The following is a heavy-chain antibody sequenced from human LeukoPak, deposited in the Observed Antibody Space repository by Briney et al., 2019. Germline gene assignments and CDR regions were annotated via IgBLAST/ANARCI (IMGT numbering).Heavy chain of an antibody. Sequence: PSETLSLTCAVYGGSFSGYYWSWIRQPPVKGLEWIGEINHSGSTNYNPSLKSRVTISVDTSKNQFSLKLSSVTAADTAVYYCARGRAPAGGCTNGVCPNHGYYFDYWGQGTLVTVSS. V-gene: IGHV4-34*01. CDR2: INHSGST. CDR3: ARGRAPAGGCTNGVCPNHGYYFDY. J-gene: IGHJ4*02. CDR1: GGSFSGYY. D-gene: IGHD2-8*01.